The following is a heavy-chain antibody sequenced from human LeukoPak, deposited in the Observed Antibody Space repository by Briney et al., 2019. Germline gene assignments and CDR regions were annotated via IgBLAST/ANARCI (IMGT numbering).Heavy chain of an antibody. J-gene: IGHJ6*03. Sequence: GGSLRLSCAASGFNVSSNYMSWVRQAPGKGLEWVSVIYSGSSTYYADSVKGRFTISRDNSKNTLYLQMNSLRAEDTAVYSCARGGGGSRTKGYYYYMDVWGKGTTVTVSS. CDR2: IYSGSST. CDR3: ARGGGGSRTKGYYYYMDV. D-gene: IGHD2-15*01. V-gene: IGHV3-53*01. CDR1: GFNVSSNY.